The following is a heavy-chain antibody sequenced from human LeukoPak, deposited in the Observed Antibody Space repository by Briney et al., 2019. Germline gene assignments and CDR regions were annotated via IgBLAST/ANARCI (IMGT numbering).Heavy chain of an antibody. CDR1: GFTFWSAW. CDR2: ISGSGGST. V-gene: IGHV3-23*01. CDR3: AKDKGLCWSGYCYFQH. J-gene: IGHJ1*01. Sequence: PGGSLRLSCAASGFTFWSAWMSWVRQAPGKGLEWVSAISGSGGSTYYADSVKGRFTISRDNFKNTLYLQMNSLRAEDTAVYYCAKDKGLCWSGYCYFQHWGQGTLVTVSS. D-gene: IGHD3-3*01.